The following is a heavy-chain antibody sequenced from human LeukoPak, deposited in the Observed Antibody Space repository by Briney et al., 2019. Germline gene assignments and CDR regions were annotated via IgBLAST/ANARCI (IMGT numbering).Heavy chain of an antibody. J-gene: IGHJ6*04. D-gene: IGHD2-15*01. V-gene: IGHV3-23*01. Sequence: GGSLRLSCAASGFTFSSYAMSWVRQAPGKGLEWVSAISGSGGSTYHADSVKGRFTISRDNSKNTLYLQMNSLRAEDTAVYYCARGASSGVRMDVWGKGTTVTVSS. CDR1: GFTFSSYA. CDR2: ISGSGGST. CDR3: ARGASSGVRMDV.